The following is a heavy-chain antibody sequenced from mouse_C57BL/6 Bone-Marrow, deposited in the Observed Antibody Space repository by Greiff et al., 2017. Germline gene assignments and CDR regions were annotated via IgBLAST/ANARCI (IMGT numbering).Heavy chain of an antibody. V-gene: IGHV1-9*01. CDR3: ARLEFDGSSGDWYFDV. CDR1: GYTFSSNW. D-gene: IGHD1-1*01. Sequence: VKLMESGAELMKPGASVKISCKATGYTFSSNWLEWVKQRPGHGLEWIGEILPGSGSSNYNEKFRGKATFTADPSSNTAYMQLSGLTSEDSAVYFCARLEFDGSSGDWYFDVWGTGTTVTVSS. J-gene: IGHJ1*03. CDR2: ILPGSGSS.